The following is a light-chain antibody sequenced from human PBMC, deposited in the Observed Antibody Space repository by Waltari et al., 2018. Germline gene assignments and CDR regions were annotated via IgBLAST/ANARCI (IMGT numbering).Light chain of an antibody. CDR2: RKN. Sequence: QSVLTQPPSASGTPGQRVTISCSGSSSNIGSYSVYWYQQLPGTAPKLLIYRKNRRPSGVPDRFSGSKSGTSASLAISGFQSDDDADYYCASWDDSLSGWVFGGGTKLTVL. CDR1: SSNIGSYS. CDR3: ASWDDSLSGWV. V-gene: IGLV1-47*01. J-gene: IGLJ3*02.